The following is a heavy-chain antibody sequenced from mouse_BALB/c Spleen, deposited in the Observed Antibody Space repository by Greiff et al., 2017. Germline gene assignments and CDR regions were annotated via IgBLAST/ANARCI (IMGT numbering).Heavy chain of an antibody. V-gene: IGHV10-1*02. CDR2: IRSKSNNYAT. Sequence: GGGLVQPKGSLKLSCAASGFTFNTYAMNWVRQAPGKGLEWVARIRSKSNNYATYYADSVKDRFTISRDDSQSMLYLQMNNLKTEDTAMYYCVRHEGSSGYDAMDYWGQGTSVTVSS. J-gene: IGHJ4*01. CDR3: VRHEGSSGYDAMDY. CDR1: GFTFNTYA. D-gene: IGHD3-1*01.